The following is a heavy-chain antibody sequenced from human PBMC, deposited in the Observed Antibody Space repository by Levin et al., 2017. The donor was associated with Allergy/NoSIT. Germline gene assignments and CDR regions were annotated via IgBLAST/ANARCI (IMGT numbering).Heavy chain of an antibody. V-gene: IGHV3-30-3*01. Sequence: GGSLRLSCAASGFTFSSYAMHWVRQAPGKGLEWVAVISYDGSNKYYADSVKGRFTISRDNSKNTLYLQMNSLRAEDTAVYYCATPDYGDYETYYFDYWGQGTLVTVSS. J-gene: IGHJ4*02. CDR2: ISYDGSNK. D-gene: IGHD4-17*01. CDR1: GFTFSSYA. CDR3: ATPDYGDYETYYFDY.